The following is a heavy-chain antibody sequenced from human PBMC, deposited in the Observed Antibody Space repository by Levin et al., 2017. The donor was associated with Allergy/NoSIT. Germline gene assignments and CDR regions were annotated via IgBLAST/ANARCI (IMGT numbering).Heavy chain of an antibody. CDR1: GYTFTSHG. CDR3: AKDYVSGPSDY. V-gene: IGHV3-33*06. J-gene: IGHJ4*02. Sequence: TGGSLRLSCVTSGYTFTSHGIHWVRQAPGKGLEWVAVIWADGSREDYIDSVRGRFIVSKDNTKNTVYLQMNSLRAEDTATYYCAKDYVSGPSDYWGQGTLVTVSS. D-gene: IGHD3-3*01. CDR2: IWADGSRE.